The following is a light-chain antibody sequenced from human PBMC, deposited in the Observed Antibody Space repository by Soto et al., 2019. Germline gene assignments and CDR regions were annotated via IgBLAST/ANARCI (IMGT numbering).Light chain of an antibody. CDR2: EVN. CDR1: NTDVGGHHY. Sequence: QSALTQPASVSGSPGQSISISCTGTNTDVGGHHYVSWYQQHPGKAPKLVIYEVNHRPSNVSARFSGSKRGNTASLTISGLQPEDDADYYCLVYGNGGTLMFGGGTKLTVL. V-gene: IGLV2-14*03. CDR3: LVYGNGGTLM. J-gene: IGLJ3*02.